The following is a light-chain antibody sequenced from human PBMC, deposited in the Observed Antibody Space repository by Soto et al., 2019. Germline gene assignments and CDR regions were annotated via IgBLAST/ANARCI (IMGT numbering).Light chain of an antibody. Sequence: EIVLTQSPGTLSLSPGERATLSCRASQTVSSTYLTWYQQKPGQAPRLLIYGASTRATSIADRFSGSGSGTDFTLTITGLEPEDFAVYYCQQYDLSPPMDSFGQGTRLEIK. J-gene: IGKJ2*03. CDR3: QQYDLSPPMDS. CDR1: QTVSSTY. V-gene: IGKV3-20*01. CDR2: GAS.